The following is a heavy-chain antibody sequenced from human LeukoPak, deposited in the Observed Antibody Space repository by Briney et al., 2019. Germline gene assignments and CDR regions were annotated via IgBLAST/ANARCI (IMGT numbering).Heavy chain of an antibody. CDR2: ISYDGSNK. V-gene: IGHV3-30-3*01. CDR3: ARDNSCSGGSCYGHFDY. Sequence: GGSLRLSCAASGFTFSSYAMHWVRQAPGKGLEWVAVISYDGSNKYYADSVKGRFTISRDNSKNTLYLQMNSLRAEDTAVYYCARDNSCSGGSCYGHFDYWGQGTLVTVSS. J-gene: IGHJ4*02. CDR1: GFTFSSYA. D-gene: IGHD2-15*01.